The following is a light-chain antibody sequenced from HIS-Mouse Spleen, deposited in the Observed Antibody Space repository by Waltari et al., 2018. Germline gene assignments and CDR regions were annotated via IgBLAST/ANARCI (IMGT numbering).Light chain of an antibody. CDR3: YSTDSSGNHRV. CDR2: EDS. V-gene: IGLV3-10*01. CDR1: ALPNTY. J-gene: IGLJ2*01. Sequence: SYELTQPPSVSVSPGQTARLTCSGDALPNTYAYWYQQKSGQAPVLVIYEDSKRPSGIPERFSGSSSGTMATLTISGAQVEDEADYYCYSTDSSGNHRVFGGGTKLTVL.